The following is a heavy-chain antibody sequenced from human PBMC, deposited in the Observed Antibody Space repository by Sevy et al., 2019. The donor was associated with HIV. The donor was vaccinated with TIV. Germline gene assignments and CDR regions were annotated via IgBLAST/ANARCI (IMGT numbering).Heavy chain of an antibody. J-gene: IGHJ3*02. CDR2: ISYDGSNK. V-gene: IGHV3-30-3*01. CDR3: AREIGPMVYAAAFDI. D-gene: IGHD2-8*01. Sequence: GGSLRLSCAASGFTFSSYAMHWVRQAPGKGLEWVAVISYDGSNKYYADSVKGRFTISRDNSKNTLYLQMNSLRAEDTAVYYCAREIGPMVYAAAFDIWGQGTMVTVSS. CDR1: GFTFSSYA.